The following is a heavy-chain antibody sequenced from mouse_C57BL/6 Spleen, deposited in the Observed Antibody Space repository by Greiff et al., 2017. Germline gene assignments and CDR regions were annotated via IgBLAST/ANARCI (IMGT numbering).Heavy chain of an antibody. CDR1: GYTFTDYY. V-gene: IGHV1-26*01. J-gene: IGHJ3*01. D-gene: IGHD1-1*01. CDR2: INPNNGGT. Sequence: VQLQQSGPELVKPGASVKISCKASGYTFTDYYMNWVKQSHGKSLEWIGDINPNNGGTSYNQKFKGKATLTVDKSSSTAYMELRSLTSEDSAVYYCARSHYYGSSGGFAYWGQGTLVTVSA. CDR3: ARSHYYGSSGGFAY.